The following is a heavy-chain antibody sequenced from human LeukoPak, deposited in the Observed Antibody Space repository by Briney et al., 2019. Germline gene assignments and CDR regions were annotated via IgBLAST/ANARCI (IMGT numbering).Heavy chain of an antibody. D-gene: IGHD1-26*01. Sequence: GESLKISCKGSGYSFTSYWIGWVRQMPGKGLEWMGIFYPGDADTRYSPSFQGQVTISDDKSIRTAYLQWSSLKASDTAMYYCARTPQWELLKKSAYDYWGQGTLVTVS. CDR1: GYSFTSYW. V-gene: IGHV5-51*01. CDR3: ARTPQWELLKKSAYDY. CDR2: FYPGDADT. J-gene: IGHJ4*02.